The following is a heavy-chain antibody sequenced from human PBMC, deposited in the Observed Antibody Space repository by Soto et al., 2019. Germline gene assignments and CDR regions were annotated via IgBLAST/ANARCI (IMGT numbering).Heavy chain of an antibody. D-gene: IGHD3-10*01. CDR3: ANALPPGSYYKPLHY. V-gene: IGHV3-9*01. CDR2: ISWNSDTL. Sequence: EVQLVESGGGLVQPGRSLRLSCAASGFTFEDYAIHWVRQAPGMGLEWVSGISWNSDTLDYADSVKGRFTISRDNAKNAVYLQMNSLRPEDTALYYCANALPPGSYYKPLHYWGQGTMVTVSS. J-gene: IGHJ4*02. CDR1: GFTFEDYA.